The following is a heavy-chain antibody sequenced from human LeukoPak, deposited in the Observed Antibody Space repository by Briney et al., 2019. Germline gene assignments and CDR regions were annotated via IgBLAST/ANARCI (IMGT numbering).Heavy chain of an antibody. V-gene: IGHV1-18*01. Sequence: ASVKVSCKASGYTFTSYGISWVRQAPGQGLEWMGWISAYNGNTNYAQKLQGRVTMTTDTSTSTAYMELRSLRSDDTAVYYCARDLCSSTSCYPTDYYYYGTDVWGQGTTVTVSS. CDR3: ARDLCSSTSCYPTDYYYYGTDV. D-gene: IGHD2-2*01. CDR2: ISAYNGNT. CDR1: GYTFTSYG. J-gene: IGHJ6*02.